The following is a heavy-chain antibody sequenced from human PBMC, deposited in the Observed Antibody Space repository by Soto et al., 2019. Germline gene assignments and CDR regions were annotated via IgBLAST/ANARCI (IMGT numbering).Heavy chain of an antibody. CDR3: ATLNPVGYKYDLAFDY. CDR1: GYTFTNYA. D-gene: IGHD3-16*01. CDR2: VNGGNGET. J-gene: IGHJ4*02. V-gene: IGHV1-3*01. Sequence: QVHLVQSGAEVKKPGASVKVSCKASGYTFTNYAMHWVRQAPGQRLECMGWVNGGNGETKYSQKFQGTVTFTRDTSASTAYLELSSLRSEDTALYYCATLNPVGYKYDLAFDYWGQGTLVTVSS.